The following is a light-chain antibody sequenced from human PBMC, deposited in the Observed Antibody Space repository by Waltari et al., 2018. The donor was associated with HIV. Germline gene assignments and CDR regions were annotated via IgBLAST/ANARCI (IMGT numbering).Light chain of an antibody. CDR3: GTWDTSLSAWI. CDR1: SSTIATNN. V-gene: IGLV1-51*01. CDR2: DNH. J-gene: IGLJ1*01. Sequence: QSVLTQPPSVSATPGQKVTIPCSGSSSTIATNNVSWYQHFPCTVPNVLIYDNHKRSSGIPDRFSGSKSGTSATLDISGLQTGDEAHYYCGTWDTSLSAWIFGTGTKVTVL.